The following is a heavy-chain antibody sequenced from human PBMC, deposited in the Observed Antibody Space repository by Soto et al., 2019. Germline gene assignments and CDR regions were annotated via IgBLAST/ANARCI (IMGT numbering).Heavy chain of an antibody. J-gene: IGHJ3*02. CDR1: GFTFSSYG. Sequence: GGSLRLSCAASGFTFSSYGMHWVRQAPGKGLEWVAVISYDGSNKYYADSVKGRFTISRDNSKNTLYLQMNSLRAEDTAVYYCAKIPRTPHEAFXIWGQGTMVTVS. D-gene: IGHD2-2*01. V-gene: IGHV3-30*18. CDR2: ISYDGSNK. CDR3: AKIPRTPHEAFXI.